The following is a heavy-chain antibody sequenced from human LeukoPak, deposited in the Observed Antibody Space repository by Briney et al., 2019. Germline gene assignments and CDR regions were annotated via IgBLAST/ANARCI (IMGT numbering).Heavy chain of an antibody. J-gene: IGHJ6*03. CDR1: GFTFSSYA. CDR2: ISGSGGST. CDR3: AKCGAVAGIPYYYMDV. V-gene: IGHV3-23*01. D-gene: IGHD6-19*01. Sequence: PGGSLRLSCAASGFTFSSYAMSWVRQAPGKGLEWVSAISGSGGSTYYADSVKGRFTISRDNSKNTLYLQMNSLRAEDTAVYYCAKCGAVAGIPYYYMDVWSKGTTVTVSS.